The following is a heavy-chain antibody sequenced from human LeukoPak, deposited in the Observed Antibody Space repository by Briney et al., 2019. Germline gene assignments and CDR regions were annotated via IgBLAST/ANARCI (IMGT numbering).Heavy chain of an antibody. CDR3: ASSSITIFGVDVALFDY. V-gene: IGHV1-69*13. Sequence: SVKVSCKASGGTFSSYAISWVRQAPGQGLEWMGGIIPIFGTANYAQKFQGRVTITADESTSTAYMELSSLRSEDTAVYYCASSSITIFGVDVALFDYWGQGTLVTVSS. J-gene: IGHJ4*02. CDR2: IIPIFGTA. D-gene: IGHD3-3*01. CDR1: GGTFSSYA.